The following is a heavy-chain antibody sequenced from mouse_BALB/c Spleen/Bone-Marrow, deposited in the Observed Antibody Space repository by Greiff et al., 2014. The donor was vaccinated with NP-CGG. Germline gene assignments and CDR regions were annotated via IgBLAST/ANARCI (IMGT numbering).Heavy chain of an antibody. J-gene: IGHJ3*01. CDR2: IDPANGNT. V-gene: IGHV14-3*02. Sequence: VQLQQSGAELVKPGASVKLSCTASGFNIKDTYMHWVKQRPEQGLEWIGRIDPANGNTKYDPKFQGKATITADTSSNTDYLQLSSLISEDTSVYYCGRNGNYGAWFAYWGQGTLATVSA. CDR1: GFNIKDTY. CDR3: GRNGNYGAWFAY. D-gene: IGHD2-1*01.